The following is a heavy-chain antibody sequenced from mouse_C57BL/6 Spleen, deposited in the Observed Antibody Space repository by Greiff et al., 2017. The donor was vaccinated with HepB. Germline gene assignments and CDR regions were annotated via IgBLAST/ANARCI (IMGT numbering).Heavy chain of an antibody. J-gene: IGHJ4*01. V-gene: IGHV5-17*01. Sequence: EVKLMESGGGLVKPGGSLKLSCAASGFTFSDYGMHWVRQAPEKGLEWVAYISSGSSTIYYADTVKGRFTISRDNAKNTLFLQMTSLRSEDTAMYYCARPRYYGSFYAMDYWGQGTSVTVSS. CDR2: ISSGSSTI. D-gene: IGHD1-1*01. CDR3: ARPRYYGSFYAMDY. CDR1: GFTFSDYG.